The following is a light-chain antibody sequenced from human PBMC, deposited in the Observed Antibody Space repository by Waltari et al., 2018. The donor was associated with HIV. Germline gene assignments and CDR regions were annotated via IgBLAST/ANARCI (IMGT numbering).Light chain of an antibody. Sequence: QSALTQPPSVSGSPGQSVTISCTGTTSDVGYYNYFSWSQQYPGKAPKLILFDVNQRPSGVPERFSGSKSGNTASLTISGLQTADEADYFCCAYAAGHVSYVFGNGTAVAVL. CDR1: TSDVGYYNY. J-gene: IGLJ1*01. V-gene: IGLV2-11*01. CDR3: CAYAAGHVSYV. CDR2: DVN.